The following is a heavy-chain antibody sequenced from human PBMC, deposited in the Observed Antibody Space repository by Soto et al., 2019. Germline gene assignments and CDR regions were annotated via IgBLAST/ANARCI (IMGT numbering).Heavy chain of an antibody. D-gene: IGHD3-22*01. J-gene: IGHJ4*02. CDR3: ARGRHYYDSSGYYSD. CDR2: ISSSSSYI. Sequence: PWGSLRLSCAASGFTFSSYSMNWVRQAPGKGLEWVSSISSSSSYIYYADSVKGRFTISRDNAKNSLYLQMNSLRAEDTAVYYCARGRHYYDSSGYYSDWGQGTLVTVSS. CDR1: GFTFSSYS. V-gene: IGHV3-21*01.